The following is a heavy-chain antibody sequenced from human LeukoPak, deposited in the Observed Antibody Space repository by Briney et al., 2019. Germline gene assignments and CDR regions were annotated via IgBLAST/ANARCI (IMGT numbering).Heavy chain of an antibody. J-gene: IGHJ5*02. CDR2: IYTSGST. CDR3: ARVIPDLTGYYNWFDP. V-gene: IGHV4-4*07. CDR1: GGSISSYY. Sequence: SETLSLTCTVSGGSISSYYWSWIRQPAGKGLEWIGRIYTSGSTNYNPSLKSRVTMSVDTSKNQFSLKLGSVTAADTAVYYCARVIPDLTGYYNWFDPWGQGTLVTVSS. D-gene: IGHD3-9*01.